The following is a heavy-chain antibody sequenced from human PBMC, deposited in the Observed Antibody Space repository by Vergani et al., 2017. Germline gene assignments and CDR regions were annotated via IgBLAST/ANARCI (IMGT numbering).Heavy chain of an antibody. Sequence: QVQLVQSGAEVKKPGSSVKVSCKASGGTFSSYAISWVRQAPGQGLEWMGGIIPIFGTANYAQKFQGRVTITADESTSTAYMELSSLRSEDTAVYYCARDRGYCSSTSGSPDAFDIWGQGTMVTVSS. D-gene: IGHD2-2*01. CDR1: GGTFSSYA. CDR2: IIPIFGTA. CDR3: ARDRGYCSSTSGSPDAFDI. J-gene: IGHJ3*02. V-gene: IGHV1-69*01.